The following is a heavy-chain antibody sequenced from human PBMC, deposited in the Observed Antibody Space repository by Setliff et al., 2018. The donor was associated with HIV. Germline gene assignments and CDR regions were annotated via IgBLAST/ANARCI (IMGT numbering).Heavy chain of an antibody. D-gene: IGHD2-2*01. CDR3: ARGGLFCSTGSCYANWFDP. CDR2: ISYDGGSL. CDR1: GFTFSSYA. V-gene: IGHV3-30*04. J-gene: IGHJ5*02. Sequence: SLRLSCLGSGFTFSSYAMHWVRQAPGKGLEWVTTISYDGGSLYYADSVKGRFTISRDNSKNTLFLEMNGLTTDDTGVYFCARGGLFCSTGSCYANWFDPWGQGILVTVSS.